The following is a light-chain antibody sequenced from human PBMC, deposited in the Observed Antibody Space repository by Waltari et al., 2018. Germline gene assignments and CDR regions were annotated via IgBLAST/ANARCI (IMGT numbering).Light chain of an antibody. Sequence: QSVLTQPPSASGTPGQRVTVSCSGSSSNIGGNTVHWYQQLPGTAPKLLIYSNTQRPSGVPDRCAGSKSGTSASLAISGLQSGDEADYYCAAWDDSLNGDVFGTGTKVTVL. CDR2: SNT. V-gene: IGLV1-44*01. CDR3: AAWDDSLNGDV. CDR1: SSNIGGNT. J-gene: IGLJ1*01.